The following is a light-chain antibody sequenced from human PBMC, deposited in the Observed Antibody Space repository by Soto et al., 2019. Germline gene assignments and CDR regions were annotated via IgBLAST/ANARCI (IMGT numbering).Light chain of an antibody. CDR2: GAS. CDR3: QQSFSTPRT. Sequence: DIQMTQSPSPLSASVGDRVTITCRASQTISTYLNWYQQKPGKAPKLLIYGASSLQSGVPWRFSGSGSGTDFTLTTSSLQPEDFGTHYCQQSFSTPRTLGQGTKVDIK. CDR1: QTISTY. J-gene: IGKJ1*01. V-gene: IGKV1-39*01.